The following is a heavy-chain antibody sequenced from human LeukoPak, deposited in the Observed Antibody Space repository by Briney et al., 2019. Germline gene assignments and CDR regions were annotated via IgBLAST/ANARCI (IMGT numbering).Heavy chain of an antibody. CDR3: ARVHYSGSGLSSYFDY. CDR1: GGSISSSY. CDR2: IYYTGSA. J-gene: IGHJ4*02. Sequence: SETLSLTCTVSGGSISSSYWSWIRQSPGKGLEWIGYIYYTGSASYNPSLKSRVTISVDTPKNQFSLKLSSVTAADTAVYYCARVHYSGSGLSSYFDYWGQGTLVTVSA. V-gene: IGHV4-59*01. D-gene: IGHD3-10*01.